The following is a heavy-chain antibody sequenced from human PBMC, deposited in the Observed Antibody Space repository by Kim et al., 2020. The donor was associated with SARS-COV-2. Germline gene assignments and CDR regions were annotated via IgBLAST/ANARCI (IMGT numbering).Heavy chain of an antibody. Sequence: ASVKVSCKATGYIFTNYGITWVRQAPGQGLEWLGWISGYNGDTNYAQSLQDRVTVTRDTSANTAFLELRSLTSHDTAVYYCARDVPYTFARPQPTYYYG. D-gene: IGHD1-1*01. CDR1: GYIFTNYG. CDR3: ARDVPYTFARPQPTYYYG. V-gene: IGHV1-18*01. J-gene: IGHJ6*01. CDR2: ISGYNGDT.